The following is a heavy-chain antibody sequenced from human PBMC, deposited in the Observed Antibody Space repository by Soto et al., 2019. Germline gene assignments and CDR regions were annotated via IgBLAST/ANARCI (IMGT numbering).Heavy chain of an antibody. CDR3: ANSYSSSWYVSPFDY. J-gene: IGHJ4*02. CDR2: ISGSGGST. D-gene: IGHD6-13*01. CDR1: GFTFSSYA. V-gene: IGHV3-23*01. Sequence: GWSLRLSCAASGFTFSSYAMSWVRQAPGKGLEWVSAISGSGGSTYYADSVKGRFTISRDNSKNTLYLQMNSLRAEDTAVYYCANSYSSSWYVSPFDYWGQGTLVTVSS.